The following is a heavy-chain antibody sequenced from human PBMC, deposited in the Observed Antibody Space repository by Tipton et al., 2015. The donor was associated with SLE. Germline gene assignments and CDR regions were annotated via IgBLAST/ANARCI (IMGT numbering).Heavy chain of an antibody. J-gene: IGHJ2*01. CDR3: AREWGRTLTEVGYFDL. CDR1: GYTFSDYA. CDR2: INAFNGDT. V-gene: IGHV1-3*01. Sequence: QSGAEVKKPGASVKVSCEASGYTFSDYAVHWVRQAPGQRLEWLGCINAFNGDTKYSLKFQHRVTITTDTHANTAYMELSSLRSEDTGIYFCAREWGRTLTEVGYFDLWGRGTLVTVSS. D-gene: IGHD3-16*01.